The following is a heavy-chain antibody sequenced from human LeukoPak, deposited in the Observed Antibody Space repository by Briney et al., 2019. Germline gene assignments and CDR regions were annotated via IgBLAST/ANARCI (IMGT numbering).Heavy chain of an antibody. CDR2: ISSSGSTI. CDR1: GFTFSDYY. J-gene: IGHJ6*02. Sequence: GSLRLSCAASGFTFSDYYMSWIRQAPGKGLEWVSYISSSGSTIYYADSVKGRFTISRDNAKNSLYLQMNSLRAEDTAVYYCARRPKIYYYYGLDVWGQGTTVTVSS. CDR3: ARRPKIYYYYGLDV. V-gene: IGHV3-11*01.